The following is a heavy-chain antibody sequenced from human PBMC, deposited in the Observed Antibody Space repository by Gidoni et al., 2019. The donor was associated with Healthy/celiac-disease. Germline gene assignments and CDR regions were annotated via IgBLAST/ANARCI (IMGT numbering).Heavy chain of an antibody. CDR2: INPSGGST. CDR3: ASGLSATYYYDSRYHPFDY. Sequence: QVQLVQSGAEVKKPGASVKVSCKASGYTFTSSYMHWVRQAPGQGLEWMGIINPSGGSTSYAQKFQGRVTMTRDTSTSTVYMELSSLRSEDTAVYYCASGLSATYYYDSRYHPFDYWGQGTLVTVSS. V-gene: IGHV1-46*01. J-gene: IGHJ4*02. D-gene: IGHD3-22*01. CDR1: GYTFTSSY.